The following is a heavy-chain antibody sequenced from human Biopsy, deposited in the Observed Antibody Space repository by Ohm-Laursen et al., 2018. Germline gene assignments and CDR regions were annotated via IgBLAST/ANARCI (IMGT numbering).Heavy chain of an antibody. CDR3: RRVPAYPSIDGYYGLDL. Sequence: ASVKVSCNAYGYTFAGYYLHWVRQAPGHGLEWMGWINPNRGNANYAQSFQGRLTVTRDTSISTAYMELTSLTFDDTAIYYCRRVPAYPSIDGYYGLDLWGQGTTVIVSS. V-gene: IGHV1-2*02. D-gene: IGHD3-9*01. CDR1: GYTFAGYY. CDR2: INPNRGNA. J-gene: IGHJ6*02.